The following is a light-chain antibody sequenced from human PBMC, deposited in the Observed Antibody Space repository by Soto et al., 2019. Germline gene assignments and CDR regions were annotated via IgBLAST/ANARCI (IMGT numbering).Light chain of an antibody. CDR1: QSVNNNY. Sequence: EIVLMQSPGTLSLSPGERATLSCRASQSVNNNYLAWYQQKPGQAPRLLIYGASSRATGIPDRFSGSGSGTDFTLTLSRLEPEDFAVYYCQQYGSSQYTFGQGTKLEI. J-gene: IGKJ2*01. CDR2: GAS. CDR3: QQYGSSQYT. V-gene: IGKV3-20*01.